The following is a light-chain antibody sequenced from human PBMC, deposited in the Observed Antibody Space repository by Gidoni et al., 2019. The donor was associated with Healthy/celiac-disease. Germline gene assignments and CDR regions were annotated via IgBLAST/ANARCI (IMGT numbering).Light chain of an antibody. Sequence: SYELTQPPAASVSPGQTASITCTGDTLGDKYACWYQQKPGQSPVLFIYQHRKRPSGIPARFSGSNSGNTVTLTISGTQAMDEADYSCQAWDSSIGVFGGGTKLTVL. V-gene: IGLV3-1*01. CDR1: TLGDKY. CDR3: QAWDSSIGV. CDR2: QHR. J-gene: IGLJ2*01.